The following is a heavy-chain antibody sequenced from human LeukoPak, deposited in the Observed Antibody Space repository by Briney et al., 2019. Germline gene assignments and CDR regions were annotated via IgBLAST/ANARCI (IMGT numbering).Heavy chain of an antibody. D-gene: IGHD2-21*02. CDR1: GYPFTKFG. CDR3: AREGASCSGDACYYYFDY. Sequence: ASVKVSCKPSGYPFTKFGIIWVRQAPGQGLEWMGWTSPHNDNRNYAKKFQGRVTMTTDTSTSTAYMELRSLRSDDTAVYYCAREGASCSGDACYYYFDYWGQEPWSPSPQ. J-gene: IGHJ4*01. V-gene: IGHV1-18*01. CDR2: TSPHNDNR.